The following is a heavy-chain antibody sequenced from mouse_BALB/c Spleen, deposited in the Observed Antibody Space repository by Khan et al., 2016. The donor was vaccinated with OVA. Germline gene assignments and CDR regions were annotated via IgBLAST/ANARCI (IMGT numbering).Heavy chain of an antibody. Sequence: VQLKESGPGLVKPSQSLSLTCTVTGYSITSGYAWNWIRQFPGNKLEWMGYISYSGGTSYTPSLKSRISITRDTSKNQFFLQLNSVTTEDTATDDCARGNYYGYYFDYWGQGTPLTVSS. CDR3: ARGNYYGYYFDY. CDR2: ISYSGGT. J-gene: IGHJ2*01. CDR1: GYSITSGYA. D-gene: IGHD1-1*01. V-gene: IGHV3-2*02.